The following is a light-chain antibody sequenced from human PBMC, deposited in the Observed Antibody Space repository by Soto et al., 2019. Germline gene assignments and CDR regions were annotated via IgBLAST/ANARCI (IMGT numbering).Light chain of an antibody. V-gene: IGKV1-39*01. CDR3: QQYDAYPLT. CDR2: DVS. Sequence: DIQMTQSPSSLSASVGDRVTITCRASQTISNFLNWYQQRSGEAPKLLLYDVSTLQTGVPSRFSGSGSGTDFSLSISSLQPDDFATYFCQQYDAYPLTFGGGTKVDIK. J-gene: IGKJ4*01. CDR1: QTISNF.